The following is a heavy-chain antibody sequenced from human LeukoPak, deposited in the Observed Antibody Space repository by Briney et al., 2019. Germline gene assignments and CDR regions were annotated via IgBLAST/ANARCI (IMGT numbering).Heavy chain of an antibody. D-gene: IGHD2-21*02. Sequence: GGSLRLSCAASGFTFSSYWMHWVCQAPGKGLVWVSRINSDGSSTSYADSVKGRFTISRDNAKNTLYLQMNSLRAEDTAVYYCARSYCGGDCYAIDYWGQGTLVTVSS. CDR2: INSDGSST. CDR3: ARSYCGGDCYAIDY. J-gene: IGHJ4*02. CDR1: GFTFSSYW. V-gene: IGHV3-74*01.